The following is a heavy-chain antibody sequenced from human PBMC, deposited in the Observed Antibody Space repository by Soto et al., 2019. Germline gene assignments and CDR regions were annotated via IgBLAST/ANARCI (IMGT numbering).Heavy chain of an antibody. D-gene: IGHD2-15*01. V-gene: IGHV3-15*01. CDR3: TTDLWRIAVVVGSTGYFNP. CDR2: IKSKSDGGTT. Sequence: GGSLSLSCAASGFTFSDAWMSWVRQAPGKGLDWVGRIKSKSDGGTTEYAAPVRGRFTISRDDSKNTLYLQMNSLKTEDTAVYYCTTDLWRIAVVVGSTGYFNPWGQGTPVNVSS. J-gene: IGHJ5*02. CDR1: GFTFSDAW.